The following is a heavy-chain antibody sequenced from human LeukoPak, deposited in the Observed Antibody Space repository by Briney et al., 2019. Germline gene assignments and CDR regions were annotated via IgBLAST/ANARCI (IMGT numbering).Heavy chain of an antibody. Sequence: SETLSLTCIVSGGSISSGTYYWGWIRQPPGKGLEWIGSIYYSGSTYYDASLKSRVTMSVDTSKNQFSLKLRSVTAADTAVYFCARLDWGSRGSGSFDIWGQGTLVTVSS. CDR1: GGSISSGTYY. CDR2: IYYSGST. D-gene: IGHD7-27*01. V-gene: IGHV4-39*01. J-gene: IGHJ4*02. CDR3: ARLDWGSRGSGSFDI.